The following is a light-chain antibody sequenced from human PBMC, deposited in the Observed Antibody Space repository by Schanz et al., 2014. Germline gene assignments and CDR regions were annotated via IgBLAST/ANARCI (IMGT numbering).Light chain of an antibody. Sequence: QFALTQPASVSGSPGQSITISCTGTSRDVGSYNFVSWYQQHPGKAPKLMIYDVSNRPSGVSNRFSGSKSGNTASLTISGLQAEDEADYYCSSFTSSSTWVFGGGTKLTVL. CDR3: SSFTSSSTWV. CDR2: DVS. V-gene: IGLV2-14*03. CDR1: SRDVGSYNF. J-gene: IGLJ3*02.